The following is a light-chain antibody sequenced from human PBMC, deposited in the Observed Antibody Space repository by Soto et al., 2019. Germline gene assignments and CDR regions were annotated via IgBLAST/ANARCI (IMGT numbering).Light chain of an antibody. CDR3: QQYNKWPRR. V-gene: IGKV3-15*01. CDR1: QSVSSS. CDR2: DAS. Sequence: EIVMTQSPATLSVSPGERATLSCMASQSVSSSLAWYQQKPGQAPRLLIYDASTRATGIPARFSGSGSGTEFTLTISSLQSEDLEVFYCQQYNKWPRRFGQGTKVEIK. J-gene: IGKJ1*01.